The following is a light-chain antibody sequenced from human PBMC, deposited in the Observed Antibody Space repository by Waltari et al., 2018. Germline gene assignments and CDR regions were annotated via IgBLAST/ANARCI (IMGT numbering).Light chain of an antibody. CDR2: AAS. Sequence: QSPSSLSASVGDRVTITCRASQSISSYLNWYQQKPGKAPKLLIYAASSLQSGVPSRFSGSGSGTDFTLTISSLQPEDFATYYCQQSYSTPPYTFGQGTKLEIK. V-gene: IGKV1-39*01. CDR1: QSISSY. CDR3: QQSYSTPPYT. J-gene: IGKJ2*01.